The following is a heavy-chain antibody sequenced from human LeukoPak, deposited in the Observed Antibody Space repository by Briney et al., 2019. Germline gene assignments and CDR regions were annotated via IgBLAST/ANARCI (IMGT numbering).Heavy chain of an antibody. V-gene: IGHV1-18*01. CDR1: GYTFTSYG. CDR3: ATRTPRLGNFDY. Sequence: ASVKVSCKASGYTFTSYGISWVRQAPGQGLEWMGWISAYNGNTNYAQKLQGRVTMTTDTSTSTAYMELRSLRSDDTAVYYCATRTPRLGNFDYWGQGTLVTVSS. J-gene: IGHJ4*02. D-gene: IGHD1/OR15-1a*01. CDR2: ISAYNGNT.